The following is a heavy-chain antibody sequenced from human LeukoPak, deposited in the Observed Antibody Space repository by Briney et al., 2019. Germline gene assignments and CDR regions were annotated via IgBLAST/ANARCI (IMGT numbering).Heavy chain of an antibody. V-gene: IGHV3-74*01. J-gene: IGHJ4*02. Sequence: GGSLRLSCAASGLTFHNTWMHWIRQAPGKGLVWVSRIINDGITTTYADSVKGRFTISRDNAKKTVYLQMNSLRAEDTAMYYCTRVGYNYGNDYWGQGTLVTVSS. CDR3: TRVGYNYGNDY. CDR2: IINDGITT. D-gene: IGHD5-18*01. CDR1: GLTFHNTW.